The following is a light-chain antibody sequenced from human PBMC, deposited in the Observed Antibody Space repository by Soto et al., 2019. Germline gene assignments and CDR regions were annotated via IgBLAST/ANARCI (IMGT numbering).Light chain of an antibody. Sequence: VQRTQSHVAVTQSISDLVTITCRDRQTISSSLNWYQQKPAKAPKLLIYKASTLKSGVPSRFSGSGSGTEFTLTISSLQPDDFATYYCQHYYSYSEAFGQGTKVDVK. CDR1: QTISSS. CDR3: QHYYSYSEA. CDR2: KAS. V-gene: IGKV1-5*03. J-gene: IGKJ1*01.